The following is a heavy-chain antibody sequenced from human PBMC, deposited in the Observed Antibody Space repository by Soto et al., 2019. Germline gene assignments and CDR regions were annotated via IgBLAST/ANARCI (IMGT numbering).Heavy chain of an antibody. CDR2: IILLFGKT. V-gene: IGHV1-69*06. CDR3: TRAPFDFYSRIDP. D-gene: IGHD2-15*01. J-gene: IGHJ5*01. Sequence: QVELVQSGAEVKTPGSSVKVSCKASEETFNKFAITWVRQAPGQGLEWMGGIILLFGKTEYAQQFRGRLTNTGDKSTRTIYMELDKLPSENTAIYYCTRAPFDFYSRIDPWGPGTLVTVSS. CDR1: EETFNKFA.